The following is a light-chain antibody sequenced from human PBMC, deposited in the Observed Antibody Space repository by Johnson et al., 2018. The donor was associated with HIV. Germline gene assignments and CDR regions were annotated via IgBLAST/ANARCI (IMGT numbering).Light chain of an antibody. Sequence: VLTQPPSVSAAPGQKVTISCSGSSSNIGNKYVSWYQQLPGTAPKLLVYENIKRPSGIPDRFSGSKSGTSATLGIAGLQTGDEADYYCGTWDSSLSANVFGTGTKVTVL. CDR3: GTWDSSLSANV. CDR2: ENI. V-gene: IGLV1-51*02. J-gene: IGLJ1*01. CDR1: SSNIGNKY.